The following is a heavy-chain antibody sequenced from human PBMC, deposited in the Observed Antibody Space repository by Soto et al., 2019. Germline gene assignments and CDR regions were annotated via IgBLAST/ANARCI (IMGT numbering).Heavy chain of an antibody. CDR2: LNGDGSNT. J-gene: IGHJ6*03. D-gene: IGHD3-3*01. CDR1: GFTFSSDR. CDR3: TRDAYYDFWSGYSAYYYYYMDV. V-gene: IGHV3-74*01. Sequence: EVQLVEAGGGLGQPGGSLRLSCAASGFTFSSDRMHWVRQAPGKGLVWVSRLNGDGSNTTHADPVRGRFTISRDNTKNTLYLEMNSLRAEDTAVYYCTRDAYYDFWSGYSAYYYYYMDVWGKGTTVTVSS.